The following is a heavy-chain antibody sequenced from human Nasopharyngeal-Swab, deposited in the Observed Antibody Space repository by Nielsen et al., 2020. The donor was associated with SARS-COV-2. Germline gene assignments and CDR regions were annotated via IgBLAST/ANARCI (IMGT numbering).Heavy chain of an antibody. CDR2: TEIGGTT. Sequence: GGSLRLSCAVSGLTVSSTYMSWVRQVPGKGLEWVSVTEIGGTTHYADSVKGRFSISRDSSTNTLYLQMNNVRAEDTAVYYCARERYSSSWYFDYWGQGTLVTVSS. J-gene: IGHJ4*02. D-gene: IGHD6-13*01. CDR1: GLTVSSTY. CDR3: ARERYSSSWYFDY. V-gene: IGHV3-53*01.